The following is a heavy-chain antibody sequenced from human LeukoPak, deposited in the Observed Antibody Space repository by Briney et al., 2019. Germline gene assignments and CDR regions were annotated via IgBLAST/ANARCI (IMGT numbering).Heavy chain of an antibody. CDR2: INHSGSA. CDR1: GGSFSNYY. V-gene: IGHV4-34*01. J-gene: IGHJ4*02. Sequence: SETLSLTCAVYGGSFSNYYWTWIRQPPGKGLEWIGEINHSGSARYNPSLKSRVIISVDTSKNQFSLKLGSVTAADTAVYYCAGDFGRGSYRFDYWGQGTLVTVSS. D-gene: IGHD3-10*01. CDR3: AGDFGRGSYRFDY.